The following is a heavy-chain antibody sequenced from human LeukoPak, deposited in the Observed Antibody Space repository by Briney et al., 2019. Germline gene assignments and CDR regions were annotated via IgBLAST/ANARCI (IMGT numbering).Heavy chain of an antibody. CDR1: GASINSYY. CDR2: IYSSGST. Sequence: SETLSLTCAVSGASINSYYWSWIRQPAGKGLDWIGRIYSSGSTNYNPSLKSRVAMSVDTSKNQFSLKLSSVTAADTAVYYCARLGAAAYYPFDYWGQGILVTVSS. D-gene: IGHD6-13*01. CDR3: ARLGAAAYYPFDY. V-gene: IGHV4-4*07. J-gene: IGHJ4*02.